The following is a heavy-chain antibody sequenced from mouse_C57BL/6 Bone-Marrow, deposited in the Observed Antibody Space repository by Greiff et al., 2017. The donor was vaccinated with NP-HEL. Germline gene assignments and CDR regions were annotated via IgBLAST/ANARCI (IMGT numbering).Heavy chain of an antibody. J-gene: IGHJ2*01. CDR2: INPSTGGT. Sequence: VQLQQSGPELVKPGASVKISCKASGYSFTGYYMNWVKQSPEKSLEWIGEINPSTGGTTYNQKFKAKATLTVDKSSSTAYMQLKSLTSEDSAVYYCARGGYYRDYFDYWGQGTTLTVSS. CDR1: GYSFTGYY. CDR3: ARGGYYRDYFDY. V-gene: IGHV1-42*01. D-gene: IGHD2-12*01.